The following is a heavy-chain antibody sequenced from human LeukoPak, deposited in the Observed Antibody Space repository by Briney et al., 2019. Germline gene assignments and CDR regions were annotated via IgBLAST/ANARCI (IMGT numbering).Heavy chain of an antibody. CDR3: AKATDTAMVTSPGY. CDR2: IRYDGSNK. J-gene: IGHJ4*02. Sequence: GGSLRLSCAASGFTFSSYEMNWVRQAPGKGLEWVAFIRYDGSNKYYADSVKGRFTISRDNSKNTLYLQMNSLRAEDTAVYYCAKATDTAMVTSPGYWGQGTLVTVSS. V-gene: IGHV3-30*02. D-gene: IGHD5-18*01. CDR1: GFTFSSYE.